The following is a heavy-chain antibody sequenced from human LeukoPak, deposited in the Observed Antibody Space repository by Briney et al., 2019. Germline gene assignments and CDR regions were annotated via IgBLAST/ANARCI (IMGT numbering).Heavy chain of an antibody. D-gene: IGHD5-12*01. J-gene: IGHJ4*02. CDR2: INHSGST. CDR1: GGSFSGYY. Sequence: SETLSLTCAVYGGSFSGYYWSWIRQPPGKGLEWIGEINHSGSTNYNPSLKSRVTISVDTSKNQFSLKLSSVTAADTAVYYCARRNRPRYRYSGYDWRYPFDYWGQGTLVTVSS. CDR3: ARRNRPRYRYSGYDWRYPFDY. V-gene: IGHV4-34*01.